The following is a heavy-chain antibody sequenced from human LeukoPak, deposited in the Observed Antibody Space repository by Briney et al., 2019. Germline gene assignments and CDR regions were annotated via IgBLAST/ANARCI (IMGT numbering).Heavy chain of an antibody. CDR1: GFTVSSNY. V-gene: IGHV3-66*02. CDR2: IYSGGST. CDR3: ARDLPSKSFDY. J-gene: IGHJ4*02. Sequence: PGGSLRLSCGASGFTVSSNYMSWVRQAPGKGLEWVSVIYSGGSTYYADSVKGRFTISRDNSKNTLYLQMNSLRAEDTAVYYCARDLPSKSFDYWGQGTLVTVSS.